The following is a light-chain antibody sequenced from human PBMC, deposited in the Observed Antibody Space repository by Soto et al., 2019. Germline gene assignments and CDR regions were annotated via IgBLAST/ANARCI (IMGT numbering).Light chain of an antibody. V-gene: IGKV3D-15*01. Sequence: EIVLTQSPGTLSSSPGARAAHXWRASQSVSAGHLAWYQQKPGQAPRLLVYGASTRATTIPARFSGSGSGTEFTLSISSLQSEDFAVYYCQQYNSWPRTFGQGTKVEIK. CDR3: QQYNSWPRT. CDR1: QSVSAGH. CDR2: GAS. J-gene: IGKJ1*01.